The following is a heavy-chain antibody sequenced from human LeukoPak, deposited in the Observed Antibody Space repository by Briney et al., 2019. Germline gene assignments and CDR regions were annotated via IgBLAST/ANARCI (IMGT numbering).Heavy chain of an antibody. D-gene: IGHD2-2*01. CDR1: GFTFSRYW. CDR3: ARDQTGPTGSNIVVVPAAMSYYYYMDV. Sequence: GGSLRLSCAASGFTFSRYWMSWVRQAPGKGLEWVANIKQDGSEKYYVDSVKGRFTISRDNAKNSLYLQMNSLRAEDTAVYYCARDQTGPTGSNIVVVPAAMSYYYYMDVWGKGTTVTVSS. J-gene: IGHJ6*03. V-gene: IGHV3-7*01. CDR2: IKQDGSEK.